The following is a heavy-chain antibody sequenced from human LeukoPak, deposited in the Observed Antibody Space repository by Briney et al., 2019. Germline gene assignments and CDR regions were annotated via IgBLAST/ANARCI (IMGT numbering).Heavy chain of an antibody. D-gene: IGHD1-7*01. Sequence: PSETLSLTCAVYGGSFSGYYCSWIRQPPGKGLEWIGEIKHSGSTNYNPSLKSRVTISVDTSKNQFSLKLSSVTAADTAVYYCARARLTGTTDYWGQGTLVTVSS. CDR2: IKHSGST. CDR3: ARARLTGTTDY. V-gene: IGHV4-34*01. J-gene: IGHJ4*02. CDR1: GGSFSGYY.